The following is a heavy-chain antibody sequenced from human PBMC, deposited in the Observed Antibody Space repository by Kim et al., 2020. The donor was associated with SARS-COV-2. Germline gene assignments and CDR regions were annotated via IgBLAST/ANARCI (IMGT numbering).Heavy chain of an antibody. CDR3: ARELAVAGTNY. J-gene: IGHJ4*02. CDR2: I. D-gene: IGHD6-19*01. V-gene: IGHV3-48*03. Sequence: IYYANAVKRQFTISRDTAKNSLYLQMNSLRAEDTAVYYWARELAVAGTNYWGQGTLVTVSS.